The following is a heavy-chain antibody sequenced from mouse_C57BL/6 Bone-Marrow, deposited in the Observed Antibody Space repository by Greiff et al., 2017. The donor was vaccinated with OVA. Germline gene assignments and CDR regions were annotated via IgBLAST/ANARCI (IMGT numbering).Heavy chain of an antibody. Sequence: VKLMESGAELVRPGTSVKVSCKASGYAFTNYLIEWVKQRPGQGLEWSGVINPGSGGTNYNEKFKGKATLTADKSSSTAYMQLSSLTSEDSAVYFCARNPFYYGGFAYWGQGTLVTVSA. J-gene: IGHJ3*01. CDR2: INPGSGGT. CDR1: GYAFTNYL. V-gene: IGHV1-54*01. D-gene: IGHD2-13*01. CDR3: ARNPFYYGGFAY.